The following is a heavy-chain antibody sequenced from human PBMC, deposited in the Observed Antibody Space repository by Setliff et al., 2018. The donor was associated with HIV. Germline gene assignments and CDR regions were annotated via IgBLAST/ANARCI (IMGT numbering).Heavy chain of an antibody. Sequence: GASVKVSCKAPGDTFSTSALSWVRQAPGQGLEWMGGIIPVFRMTDYAEKFQGRLTISADPSTNTAYMELSSLRSEDTAVYYCARQTVTVGIPGYFDSWGQGTLVTVSS. CDR1: GDTFSTSA. D-gene: IGHD6-13*01. CDR3: ARQTVTVGIPGYFDS. V-gene: IGHV1-69*10. CDR2: IIPVFRMT. J-gene: IGHJ4*02.